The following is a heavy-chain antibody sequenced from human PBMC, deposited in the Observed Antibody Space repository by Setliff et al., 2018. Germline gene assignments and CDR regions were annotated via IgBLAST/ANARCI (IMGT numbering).Heavy chain of an antibody. CDR2: ISSTITST. CDR1: AFTFSSSA. V-gene: IGHV3-23*01. Sequence: LRLACAASAFTFSSSAVAWVRQAPGKGLEWVSAISSTITSTYYADPVKGRFTISRDNSKNTLYLQMNSLTAEDTAVYSCAKHGAYNDFLNGYNFYYDMDVWGQGTTVTVSS. J-gene: IGHJ6*02. CDR3: AKHGAYNDFLNGYNFYYDMDV. D-gene: IGHD3-3*01.